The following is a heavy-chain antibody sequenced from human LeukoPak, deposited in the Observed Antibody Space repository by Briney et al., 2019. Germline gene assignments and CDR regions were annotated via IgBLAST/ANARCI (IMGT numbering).Heavy chain of an antibody. J-gene: IGHJ6*03. V-gene: IGHV3-23*01. CDR1: GFTFSSYG. D-gene: IGHD3-10*01. CDR2: ISGSGDST. CDR3: ARVMEYYYYYMDV. Sequence: GGSLRLSCVASGFTFSSYGMTWVRQAPGKGLEWVSAISGSGDSTYYANSVKGRFTISRDNAKNSLYLQMNSLRAEDTAVYYCARVMEYYYYYMDVWGKGTTVTVSS.